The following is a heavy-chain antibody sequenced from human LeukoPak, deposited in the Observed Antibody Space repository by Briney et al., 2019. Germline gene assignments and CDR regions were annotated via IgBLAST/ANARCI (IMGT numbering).Heavy chain of an antibody. CDR2: IYTSGST. D-gene: IGHD3-10*01. CDR3: ARDRYGSGSYPDL. Sequence: PSQTLSLTCTVSGGSISSGSYYWSWLRQPAGTGLEWIGRIYTSGSTSYNPSLKSRVTISVDTSKNQFSLKLSSVTAADTAVYYCARDRYGSGSYPDLWGQGTLVTVSS. CDR1: GGSISSGSYY. V-gene: IGHV4-61*02. J-gene: IGHJ5*02.